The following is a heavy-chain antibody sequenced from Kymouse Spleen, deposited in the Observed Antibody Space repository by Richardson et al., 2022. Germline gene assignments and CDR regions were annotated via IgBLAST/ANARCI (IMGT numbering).Heavy chain of an antibody. CDR2: INHSGST. Sequence: QVQLQQWGAGLLKPSETLSLTCAVYGGSFSGYYWSWIRQPPGKGLEWIGEINHSGSTNYNPSLKSRVTISVDTSKNQFSLKLSSVTAADTAVYYCARYNWNYPYYYYYGMDVWGQGTTVTVSS. J-gene: IGHJ6*02. CDR1: GGSFSGYY. V-gene: IGHV4-34*01. CDR3: ARYNWNYPYYYYYGMDV. D-gene: IGHD1-7*01.